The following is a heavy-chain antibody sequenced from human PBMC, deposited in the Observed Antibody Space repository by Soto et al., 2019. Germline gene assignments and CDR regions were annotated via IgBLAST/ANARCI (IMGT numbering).Heavy chain of an antibody. V-gene: IGHV6-1*01. Sequence: SQTLSLTCAISGDSVSSNSAAWNRIRQSPSRGLEWLGRTYYRSKWYNDYAVSVKSRVTINPDTSRNHFSLQLNSVTPEDTAVYFCARMKISSATMDAFDIWGQGTMVTVSS. CDR3: ARMKISSATMDAFDI. J-gene: IGHJ3*02. CDR1: GDSVSSNSAA. CDR2: TYYRSKWYN. D-gene: IGHD2-2*01.